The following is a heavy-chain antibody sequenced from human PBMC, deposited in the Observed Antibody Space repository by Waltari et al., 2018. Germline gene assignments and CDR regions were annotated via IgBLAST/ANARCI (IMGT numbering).Heavy chain of an antibody. CDR3: ARDAELAYCGGDCQAFDY. D-gene: IGHD2-21*01. V-gene: IGHV1-2*06. CDR2: INPNSGGT. CDR1: GYTFTGYY. J-gene: IGHJ4*02. Sequence: QVQLVQSGAEVKKPGASVKVSCKASGYTFTGYYMHWVRQAPGQGLEWMGRINPNSGGTNYAQKFQGRVTMTRDTSISTAYMELSRLRSDDTAVYYCARDAELAYCGGDCQAFDYWGQGTLVTVSS.